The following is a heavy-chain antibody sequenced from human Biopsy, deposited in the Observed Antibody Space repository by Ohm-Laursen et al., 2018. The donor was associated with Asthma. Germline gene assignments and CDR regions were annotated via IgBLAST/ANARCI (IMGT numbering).Heavy chain of an antibody. CDR2: IDQSGYT. CDR3: ARAAITGIRGWFDP. Sequence: ETLSLTCTVYGGYLTGHYWNWIRQPPGKGLEWIGEIDQSGYTNYNPSLKSRVSISADTSKNQFHLNLSSVTAADTAVYFCARAAITGIRGWFDPWGQGTQVTVSS. CDR1: GGYLTGHY. J-gene: IGHJ5*02. V-gene: IGHV4-34*01. D-gene: IGHD1-20*01.